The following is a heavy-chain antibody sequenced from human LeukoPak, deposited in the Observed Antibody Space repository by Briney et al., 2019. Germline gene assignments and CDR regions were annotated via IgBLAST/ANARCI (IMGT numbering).Heavy chain of an antibody. CDR1: GFTFSDYT. J-gene: IGHJ4*02. V-gene: IGHV3-21*01. CDR3: ARDHYDSSASATFDY. CDR2: ISSDKSYI. D-gene: IGHD3-22*01. Sequence: NPGGSLRLSCEASGFTFSDYTMNWVRQAPGKGLEWVSSISSDKSYIKYADSVKGRFSISRDNTKNSLFLEMRSLRVEDTAVYFCARDHYDSSASATFDYWGQGNLVTVSS.